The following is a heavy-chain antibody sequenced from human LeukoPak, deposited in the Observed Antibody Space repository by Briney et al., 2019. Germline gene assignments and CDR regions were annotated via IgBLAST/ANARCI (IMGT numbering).Heavy chain of an antibody. D-gene: IGHD2-8*01. V-gene: IGHV3-9*01. CDR2: ISWTGDKV. Sequence: GGSLRLSCVTSGFTFCDFVMHWVRQAPGKGLECVSTISWTGDKVAYAGSVKGRFTVSRDNAKNSLFLQMNSLRTDDTALYYCIKDAPNGSIDYWGQGTLVTVSS. CDR3: IKDAPNGSIDY. J-gene: IGHJ4*02. CDR1: GFTFCDFV.